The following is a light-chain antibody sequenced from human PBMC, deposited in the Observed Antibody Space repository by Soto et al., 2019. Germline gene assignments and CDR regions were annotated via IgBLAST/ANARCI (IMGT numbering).Light chain of an antibody. J-gene: IGLJ3*02. CDR3: SSYTITXTRV. CDR1: SSDVGGYNY. V-gene: IGLV2-14*01. Sequence: QSALTQPASVSGSPGQSITISCTGTSSDVGGYNYVSWYQQHPGKAPQLMIYDVSYRPSGVSDRFSVSKSGNTASLTISGXXAEDEADYFCSSYTITXTRVFGGGTKX. CDR2: DVS.